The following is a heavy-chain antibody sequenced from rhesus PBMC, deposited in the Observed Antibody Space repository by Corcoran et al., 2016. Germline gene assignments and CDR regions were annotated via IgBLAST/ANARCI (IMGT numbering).Heavy chain of an antibody. J-gene: IGHJ4*01. V-gene: IGHV4-81*01. Sequence: QLQLQEAGPGLVKPSETLSLTCAVSGGSISGYYWSWIRQPPGKGLEWIGNIDGNIEGTNYNPYLKSRVTISKDKSKNQFSLHLSSVTAADTAVYYCARRGYSGSWNPFDYWGQGVLVTVSS. CDR1: GGSISGYY. CDR2: IDGNIEGT. D-gene: IGHD6-25*01. CDR3: ARRGYSGSWNPFDY.